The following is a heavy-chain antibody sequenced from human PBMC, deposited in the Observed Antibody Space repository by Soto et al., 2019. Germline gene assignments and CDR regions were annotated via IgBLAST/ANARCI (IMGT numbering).Heavy chain of an antibody. D-gene: IGHD4-17*01. Sequence: PSETLSLTCTVSGGSISNYYWTWVRQPPGKGLEWIGYVYHSGSTNYNPSLKSRVTISVDKSKNQFSLKLSSVTAADTAVYYCASRYGDYDYWGQGTLVTVSS. CDR2: VYHSGST. J-gene: IGHJ4*02. V-gene: IGHV4-59*12. CDR3: ASRYGDYDY. CDR1: GGSISNYY.